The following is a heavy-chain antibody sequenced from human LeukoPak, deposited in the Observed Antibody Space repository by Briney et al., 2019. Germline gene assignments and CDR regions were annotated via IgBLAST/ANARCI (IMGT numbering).Heavy chain of an antibody. CDR2: ISFDGSHK. Sequence: PGGSLRLPCAASGFTFSSHPMHWVRQAPGKGLEWVAVISFDGSHKYYADSVTGRFTISRDNSKNTLYLQMDSLRTDDTAMYYCARDFGITWAQYYFDYWGQGTLVTVSS. CDR1: GFTFSSHP. V-gene: IGHV3-30*04. J-gene: IGHJ4*02. CDR3: ARDFGITWAQYYFDY. D-gene: IGHD3-10*01.